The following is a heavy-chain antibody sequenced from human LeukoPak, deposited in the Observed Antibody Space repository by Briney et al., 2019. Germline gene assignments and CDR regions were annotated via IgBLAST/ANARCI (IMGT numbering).Heavy chain of an antibody. J-gene: IGHJ4*02. CDR2: IYYSGST. CDR3: ARDQDYYGSGSYGPDH. CDR1: GGSISSYY. V-gene: IGHV4-59*01. Sequence: SETLSLTCTVSGGSISSYYWSWIRQPPGKGLEWIGYIYYSGSTKYNASLKSRVTISVDTSKNQFSLKLSSVTAADTAVYYCARDQDYYGSGSYGPDHWGQGTQVTVSS. D-gene: IGHD3-10*01.